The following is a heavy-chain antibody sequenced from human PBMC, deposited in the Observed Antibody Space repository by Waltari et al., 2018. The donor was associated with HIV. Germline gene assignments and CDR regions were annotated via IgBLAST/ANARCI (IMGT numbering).Heavy chain of an antibody. CDR2: ISGSGSSP. D-gene: IGHD1-26*01. V-gene: IGHV3-23*01. CDR3: AREGSFSSSGSFGDY. J-gene: IGHJ4*02. Sequence: EVQLLASGGGLVQPGGSLRLSCAASGFIFSSYAMTWVRQAPGKGLEWVSSISGSGSSPYFADSVKGRFTISRDNSKNTLYLQMNSLRAEDTAVYYCAREGSFSSSGSFGDYWGQGTLVTVSS. CDR1: GFIFSSYA.